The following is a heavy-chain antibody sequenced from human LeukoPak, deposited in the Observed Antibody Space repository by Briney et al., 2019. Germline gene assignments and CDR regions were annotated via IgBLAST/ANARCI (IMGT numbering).Heavy chain of an antibody. J-gene: IGHJ5*02. CDR1: GGSISSSSSD. D-gene: IGHD3-10*01. Sequence: SETLSLTCTVSGGSISSSSSDWVWIRQPPEKGLEWIGSIYYSGRTHYNPSLKSRVTISVDTPKNQFSLKLSSVTAADTAVYYCARHTGGSGTYATWGQGTLVTVSS. V-gene: IGHV4-39*01. CDR3: ARHTGGSGTYAT. CDR2: IYYSGRT.